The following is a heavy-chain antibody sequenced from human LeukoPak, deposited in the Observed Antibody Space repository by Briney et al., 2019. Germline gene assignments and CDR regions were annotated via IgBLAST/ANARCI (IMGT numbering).Heavy chain of an antibody. D-gene: IGHD6-6*01. Sequence: ASVKVPCKAAGYTFANYYRHWVRQAPGQGLEWMGITDPIGGSTNYAQKFQGRVTMTRDTSISTAYMELSRLRSDDTAVYYCARDLDRIAARPDEDYFHYWGQGTLVTVSS. J-gene: IGHJ4*02. V-gene: IGHV1-46*01. CDR1: GYTFANYY. CDR3: ARDLDRIAARPDEDYFHY. CDR2: TDPIGGST.